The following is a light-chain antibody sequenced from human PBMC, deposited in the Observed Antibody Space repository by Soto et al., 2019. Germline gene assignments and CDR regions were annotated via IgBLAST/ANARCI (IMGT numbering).Light chain of an antibody. CDR3: QQRSNWPSLA. Sequence: EIVLTQSPATLSLSPGERATLSCRASQSVSSYLAWYQQKPGQAPRLLIYDASNRATGILARFSGSGSGTDFTLTISSLEPEDFAVYYCQQRSNWPSLAFGGGTKVDIK. J-gene: IGKJ4*01. CDR2: DAS. CDR1: QSVSSY. V-gene: IGKV3-11*01.